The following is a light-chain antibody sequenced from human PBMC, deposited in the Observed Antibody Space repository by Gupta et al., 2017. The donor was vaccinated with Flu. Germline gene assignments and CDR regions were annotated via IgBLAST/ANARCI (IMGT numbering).Light chain of an antibody. CDR3: QQYGGSSMYT. Sequence: ATLSCRASQSVSSSTYLAWYQQKPGHAPRLLIYGASSRATGIPDRFSGSGSGTDFTLTISRLEPEDFAVYYCQQYGGSSMYTFGQGTKLEIK. CDR1: QSVSSSTY. J-gene: IGKJ2*01. CDR2: GAS. V-gene: IGKV3-20*01.